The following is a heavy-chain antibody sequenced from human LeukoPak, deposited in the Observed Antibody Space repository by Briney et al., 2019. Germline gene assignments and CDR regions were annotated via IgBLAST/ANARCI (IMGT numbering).Heavy chain of an antibody. Sequence: GGSLRLSCAASGFTFSSYGMHWVRQAPGKGLEWVAVISYDGSNKYYADSVKGRFTISRDNSKNTLYLQMNSLRAEDTAVYYCAKDMGIMIGVSGNRMDVWGKGTTVTISS. J-gene: IGHJ6*03. CDR2: ISYDGSNK. V-gene: IGHV3-30*18. CDR3: AKDMGIMIGVSGNRMDV. CDR1: GFTFSSYG. D-gene: IGHD3-16*01.